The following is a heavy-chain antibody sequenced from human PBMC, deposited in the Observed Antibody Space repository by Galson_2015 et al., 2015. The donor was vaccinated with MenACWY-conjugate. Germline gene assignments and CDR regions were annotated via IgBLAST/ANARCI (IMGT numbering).Heavy chain of an antibody. Sequence: TLSLTCSVSGGSLSTYYWSWVRQTPGKGLGWIGYVYYGGSTNYNPSMKSRVSISSDTSKNQFFLRLSSVTAADTAVYYCVRGTGLAYWGQGTLVSVSS. V-gene: IGHV4-59*01. CDR1: GGSLSTYY. D-gene: IGHD1-1*01. CDR3: VRGTGLAY. CDR2: VYYGGST. J-gene: IGHJ4*02.